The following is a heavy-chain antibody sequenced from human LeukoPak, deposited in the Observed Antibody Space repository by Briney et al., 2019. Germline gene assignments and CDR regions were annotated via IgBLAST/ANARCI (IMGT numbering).Heavy chain of an antibody. V-gene: IGHV4-34*01. J-gene: IGHJ4*02. CDR1: GGSFSGYY. D-gene: IGHD4-17*01. CDR3: ARGDGDYAFDY. Sequence: SETLSLTCAVYGGSFSGYYWSWIRQPPGKGLEWIGEINHSGSTNYNPSLKSQVTISVDTSKNQFSLKLSSVTAADTAVYYCARGDGDYAFDYWGQGTLVTVSS. CDR2: INHSGST.